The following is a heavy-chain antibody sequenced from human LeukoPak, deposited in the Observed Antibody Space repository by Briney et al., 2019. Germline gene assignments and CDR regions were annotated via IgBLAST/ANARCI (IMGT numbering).Heavy chain of an antibody. V-gene: IGHV3-21*01. CDR2: ISSSSSYI. Sequence: PGGSLRLSCATSGLTFSSFAMNWVRQAPGKGLEWVSSISSSSSYIYHADSVKGRFTISRDNAKNSLYLQMNSLRAEDTAVYYCARDYGEGGYYFDYWGQGTLVTVSS. J-gene: IGHJ4*02. CDR1: GLTFSSFA. CDR3: ARDYGEGGYYFDY. D-gene: IGHD4-17*01.